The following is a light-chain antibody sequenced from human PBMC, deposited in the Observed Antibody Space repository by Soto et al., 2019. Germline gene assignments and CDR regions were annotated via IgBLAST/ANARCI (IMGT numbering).Light chain of an antibody. Sequence: DIQMTQSPSTLSASVGDRVTITCRASQSISSWLAWYQQKPGKAPNLLIYTASNLQSGVPSRFSGSASGTEFTLTISSLQPDDFATYYCQQYNSYPLTFGQGTKVEIK. CDR1: QSISSW. V-gene: IGKV1-5*03. CDR2: TAS. J-gene: IGKJ1*01. CDR3: QQYNSYPLT.